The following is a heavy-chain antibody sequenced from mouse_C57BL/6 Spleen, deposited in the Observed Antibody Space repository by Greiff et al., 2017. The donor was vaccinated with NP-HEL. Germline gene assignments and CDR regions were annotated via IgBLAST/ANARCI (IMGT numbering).Heavy chain of an antibody. V-gene: IGHV3-1*01. D-gene: IGHD2-1*01. CDR1: GYSITSGYD. Sequence: EVQRVESGPGMVKPSQSLSLTCTVTGYSITSGYDWHWIRHFPGNKLEWMGYISYSGSTNYNPSLKSRISITHDTSKNHFFLKLNSVTTEDTATYYCAREDGNFFDYWGQGTTLTVSS. J-gene: IGHJ2*01. CDR2: ISYSGST. CDR3: AREDGNFFDY.